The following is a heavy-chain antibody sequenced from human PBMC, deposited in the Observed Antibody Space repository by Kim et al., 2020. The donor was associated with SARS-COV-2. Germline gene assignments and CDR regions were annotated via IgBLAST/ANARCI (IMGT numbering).Heavy chain of an antibody. Sequence: YADSGKGRFTISRDNSMNTLYLQMNSLRAEDTAVYFCAKGFEALDIWGQGTMVTVSS. V-gene: IGHV3-23*03. J-gene: IGHJ3*02. CDR3: AKGFEALDI.